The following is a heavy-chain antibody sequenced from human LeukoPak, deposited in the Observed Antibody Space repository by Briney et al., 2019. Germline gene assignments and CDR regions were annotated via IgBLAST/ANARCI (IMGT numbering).Heavy chain of an antibody. CDR2: ISSSSSTI. D-gene: IGHD1-26*01. J-gene: IGHJ4*02. Sequence: GGSLRLSCAASGFTFSSYSMNWVRQAPGKGLEWVSYISSSSSTIYYADSVKGRFTISRDNAKNSLYLQMTSLRAEDTAVYSCARGLRFGSGTFDPLGYWGQGALVTVSS. CDR3: ARGLRFGSGTFDPLGY. CDR1: GFTFSSYS. V-gene: IGHV3-48*04.